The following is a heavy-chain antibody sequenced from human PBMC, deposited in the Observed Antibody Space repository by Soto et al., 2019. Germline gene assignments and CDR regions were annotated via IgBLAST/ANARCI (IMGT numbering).Heavy chain of an antibody. V-gene: IGHV4-31*03. CDR3: ARVGSYYDSSGYPFDY. CDR2: IYYSGST. Sequence: SGTLSLTCTVSGGSISSGGYYWSWIRQHPGKGLEWIGYIYYSGSTYYNPSLKSRVTISVDTSKNQFSLKLSSVTAADTAVYYCARVGSYYDSSGYPFDYWGQGTLVTVSS. D-gene: IGHD3-22*01. CDR1: GGSISSGGYY. J-gene: IGHJ4*02.